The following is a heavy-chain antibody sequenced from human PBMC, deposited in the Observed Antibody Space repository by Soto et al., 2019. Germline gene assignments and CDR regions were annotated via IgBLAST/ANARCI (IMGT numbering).Heavy chain of an antibody. CDR3: ARSIVAAGNRWFDP. J-gene: IGHJ5*02. D-gene: IGHD6-13*01. CDR2: IDWDDDK. V-gene: IGHV2-70*04. Sequence: GSGPTLVNPTQTLTLTCTFSGFSLSTSGMRVSWIRQPPGKALEWLARIDWDDDKLYSTSLKTRLTISKDTSKNQAVLTMTNMDPVDTATYYCARSIVAAGNRWFDPWGQGTLVTVSS. CDR1: GFSLSTSGMR.